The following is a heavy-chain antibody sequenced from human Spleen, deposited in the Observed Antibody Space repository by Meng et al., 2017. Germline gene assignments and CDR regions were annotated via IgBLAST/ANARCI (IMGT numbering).Heavy chain of an antibody. V-gene: IGHV1-18*01. CDR3: ARGAYCGGDCYSADY. D-gene: IGHD2-21*02. J-gene: IGHJ4*02. CDR1: GYTFNSYG. Sequence: ASVKVSCKASGYTFNSYGISWVRQAPGQGLEWMGWISAYNGNTNYAQNFQGRVTMTTDTSTSTAYMELRSLRSDDTAVYYCARGAYCGGDCYSADYWGQGTLVTVSS. CDR2: ISAYNGNT.